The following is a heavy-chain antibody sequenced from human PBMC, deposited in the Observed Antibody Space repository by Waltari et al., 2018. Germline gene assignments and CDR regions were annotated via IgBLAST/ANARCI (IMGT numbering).Heavy chain of an antibody. D-gene: IGHD3-22*01. CDR1: GGSISSSSYY. Sequence: QLQLQESGPGLVKPSETLSLTCTVSGGSISSSSYYWGWIRQPPGKGLEWIGSIYYSGITDDNPSLKSRVTISVDTSKNQFSLKLSSVTAADTAVYYCAILASGYPTNWFDPWGQGTLVTVSS. CDR3: AILASGYPTNWFDP. CDR2: IYYSGIT. V-gene: IGHV4-39*07. J-gene: IGHJ5*02.